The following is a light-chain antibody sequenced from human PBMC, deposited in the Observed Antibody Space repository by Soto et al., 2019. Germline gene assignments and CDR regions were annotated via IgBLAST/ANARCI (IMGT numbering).Light chain of an antibody. J-gene: IGKJ1*01. V-gene: IGKV3-20*01. CDR3: QQYGSSLWT. Sequence: EIVLTQSPGTLSLSPGERATLSCRASQSVSSSYLNWYQQKPGQGPRLLIYGASSRATGIPDRFSGSGSGTDFTLTISRLEPEDFAVYYCQQYGSSLWTFGQGTKVEIK. CDR1: QSVSSSY. CDR2: GAS.